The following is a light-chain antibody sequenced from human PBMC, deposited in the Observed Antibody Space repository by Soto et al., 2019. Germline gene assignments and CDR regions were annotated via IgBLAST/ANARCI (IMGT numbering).Light chain of an antibody. CDR2: DVS. CDR1: SSDLGAYTY. Sequence: QSALTQPASVSGSPGQSITVSCTGTSSDLGAYTYVSWYQQHPGKAPKLIIHDVSNRPSGVSNRFSGSKSGNSASLTISGLQAEDEADYYCSSYTSSGTYVFGSGTQLTVL. J-gene: IGLJ7*01. V-gene: IGLV2-14*03. CDR3: SSYTSSGTYV.